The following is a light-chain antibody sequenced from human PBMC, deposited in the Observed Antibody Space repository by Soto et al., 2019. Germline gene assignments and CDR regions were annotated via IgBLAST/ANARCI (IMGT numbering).Light chain of an antibody. CDR3: QQYYDTPT. CDR1: QNILYDSDNKNY. V-gene: IGKV4-1*01. Sequence: DIVVTQFPDSLAVSLGERVTINCKSSQNILYDSDNKNYLAWYQQRPGQPPKLLIYSASTRESGVPDRFSGSGSGTDFTLTISSLQAEDVAVYYCQQYYDTPTFGQGTKVEIK. CDR2: SAS. J-gene: IGKJ1*01.